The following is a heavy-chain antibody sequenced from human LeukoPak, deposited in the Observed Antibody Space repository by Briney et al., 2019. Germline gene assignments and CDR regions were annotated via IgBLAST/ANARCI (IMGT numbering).Heavy chain of an antibody. CDR1: GFTFDDYA. Sequence: GGSLRLSCAASGFTFDDYAMHWDRQAPGKGLEWVSGISWNSGSIGHADSVKGRFTISRDNAKNSLYLQMNSLRAEDTAVYYCASEYYDFWSGQNWFDPWGQGTLVTVSS. V-gene: IGHV3-9*01. CDR3: ASEYYDFWSGQNWFDP. CDR2: ISWNSGSI. J-gene: IGHJ5*02. D-gene: IGHD3-3*01.